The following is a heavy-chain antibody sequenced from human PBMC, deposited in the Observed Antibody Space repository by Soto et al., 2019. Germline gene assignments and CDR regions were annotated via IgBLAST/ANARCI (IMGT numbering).Heavy chain of an antibody. D-gene: IGHD6-25*01. J-gene: IGHJ4*02. CDR3: ASCINVKAAIQGGAPDKYYLDF. CDR2: VNHSGSS. CDR1: GGSFSGYY. Sequence: PATLSLTYSVYGGSFSGYYWSWIRQPPGKGLEWIGEVNHSGSSNQNPSLKSRVSISADTSKNQFSLKLRSVTAADTAVYFCASCINVKAAIQGGAPDKYYLDFWGQGSQVTVSS. V-gene: IGHV4-34*01.